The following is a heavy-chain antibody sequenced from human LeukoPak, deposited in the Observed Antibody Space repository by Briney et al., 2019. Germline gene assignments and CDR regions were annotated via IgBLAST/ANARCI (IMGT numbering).Heavy chain of an antibody. D-gene: IGHD6-19*01. J-gene: IGHJ5*02. Sequence: SGGSLRLSCAASGFTVSSNYMSWVRQAPGKGLEWVSVIYSGGSTYYADSVKGRFTISRDNSKNTLYLQMNSLRAEDTAVYYCAKGKAVAGTLWFDPWGQGTLVTVSS. CDR1: GFTVSSNY. CDR2: IYSGGST. CDR3: AKGKAVAGTLWFDP. V-gene: IGHV3-53*01.